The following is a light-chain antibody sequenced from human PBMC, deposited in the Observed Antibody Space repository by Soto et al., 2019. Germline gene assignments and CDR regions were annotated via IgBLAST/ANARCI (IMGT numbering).Light chain of an antibody. CDR1: SSDVGGYNY. Sequence: QSVLTQPASVSGSPGQSITISCTGTSSDVGGYNYVSWYQQHPGKAPKLMIYDVSKRPSVVSHFFSGSKSANTASLTISGLHGEDEAYYYCSSYRSSETLVFGTGTKLTVL. J-gene: IGLJ1*01. CDR2: DVS. V-gene: IGLV2-14*01. CDR3: SSYRSSETLV.